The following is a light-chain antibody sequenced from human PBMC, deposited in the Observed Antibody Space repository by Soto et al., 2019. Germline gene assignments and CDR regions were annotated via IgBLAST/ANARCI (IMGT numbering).Light chain of an antibody. V-gene: IGKV3-15*01. CDR2: GAS. CDR1: QSVAND. CDR3: QQYNKWPQT. J-gene: IGKJ5*01. Sequence: EIVMTQSPATLSVSPGERATLSCRASQSVANDLAWYQHKPGQAPRLLTQGASTRATGIPARFSGVGSGTEFTLTISSLQSEDFAVYYCQQYNKWPQTFGQGTRLEI.